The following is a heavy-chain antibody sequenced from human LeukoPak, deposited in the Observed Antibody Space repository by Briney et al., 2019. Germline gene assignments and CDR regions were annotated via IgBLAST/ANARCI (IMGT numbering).Heavy chain of an antibody. D-gene: IGHD3-16*01. J-gene: IGHJ4*02. Sequence: GGSLRLSCAASGFTFSSDAMSWVRQAPGKGLEWVSTVGGSDDSTYYADSVEGRFTISRDNPKNTLFLRMNSLRAEDTAIYYCAKGTEYSDAVADYWGQGTLVTLSS. V-gene: IGHV3-23*01. CDR2: VGGSDDST. CDR1: GFTFSSDA. CDR3: AKGTEYSDAVADY.